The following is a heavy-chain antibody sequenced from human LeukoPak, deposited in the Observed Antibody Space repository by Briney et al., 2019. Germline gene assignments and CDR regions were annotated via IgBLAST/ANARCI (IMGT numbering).Heavy chain of an antibody. V-gene: IGHV3-23*01. Sequence: PGGSLRLSCAASGFTFSTYSMSWVRQAPGKGLEWVSAIRGGAENTYYADSVRGRFTISRDNHKDTLTLQMNSLRAEDTAIYYCAILSWDGRGTFSWGQGTLVTVSS. CDR3: AILSWDGRGTFS. CDR1: GFTFSTYS. CDR2: IRGGAENT. J-gene: IGHJ5*02. D-gene: IGHD2/OR15-2a*01.